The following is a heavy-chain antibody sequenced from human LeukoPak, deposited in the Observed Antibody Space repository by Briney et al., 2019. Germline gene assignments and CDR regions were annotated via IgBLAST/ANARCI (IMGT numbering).Heavy chain of an antibody. Sequence: EASVKVSCKASGYTFTSYGISWVRQAPGQGLEWMGWISAYNGNTNYAQKLQGRVTMTTDTSTSTAYMELRSLRSDDTAVYYCARSLTYYDYVWGSYLQGFDYYYYYMDVWGKGTAVTVSS. CDR1: GYTFTSYG. CDR3: ARSLTYYDYVWGSYLQGFDYYYYYMDV. D-gene: IGHD3-16*02. CDR2: ISAYNGNT. V-gene: IGHV1-18*01. J-gene: IGHJ6*03.